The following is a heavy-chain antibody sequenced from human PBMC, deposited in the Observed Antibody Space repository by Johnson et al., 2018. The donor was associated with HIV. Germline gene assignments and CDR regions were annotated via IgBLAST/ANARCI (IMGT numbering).Heavy chain of an antibody. Sequence: LVESRGGVVQPGRSLRLSCAASGFTFSYYGIHWVRQSPGMRLEQVAVIWYDGSNIYYADSVKGRFTISRDNSKYTLYLKVNSLRGEDTAVYYCARGGQLVAFDIWGQGTMVTVSS. CDR3: ARGGQLVAFDI. D-gene: IGHD6-6*01. V-gene: IGHV3-30*19. CDR1: GFTFSYYG. J-gene: IGHJ3*02. CDR2: IWYDGSNI.